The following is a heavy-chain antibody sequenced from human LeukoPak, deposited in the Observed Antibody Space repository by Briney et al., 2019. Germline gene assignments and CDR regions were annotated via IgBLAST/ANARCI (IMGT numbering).Heavy chain of an antibody. Sequence: PSETLSLTCTVSGGSISSGDYYWSWIRQPPGKGLEWIGYIYYSGSTYYNPSLKSRVTISVDTSKNQFSLKVNSVTAADTAVYYCARDTSGYAREDYWGQGILVTVSS. CDR3: ARDTSGYAREDY. D-gene: IGHD3-22*01. V-gene: IGHV4-30-4*01. J-gene: IGHJ4*02. CDR1: GGSISSGDYY. CDR2: IYYSGST.